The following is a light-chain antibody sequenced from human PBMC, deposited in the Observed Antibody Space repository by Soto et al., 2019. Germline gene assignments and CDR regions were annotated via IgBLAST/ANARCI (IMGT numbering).Light chain of an antibody. CDR2: DVT. CDR3: SSYTTSSSYV. V-gene: IGLV2-14*01. Sequence: QSALTQPASVSGSPGQSITISCTGTXSDVGGYIYVSWYQQHPGKAPKLMIYDVTSRPSGVSYRFSGSKSGNTASLTISGLQAEDEADYYCSSYTTSSSYVLGTGTKVTVL. CDR1: XSDVGGYIY. J-gene: IGLJ1*01.